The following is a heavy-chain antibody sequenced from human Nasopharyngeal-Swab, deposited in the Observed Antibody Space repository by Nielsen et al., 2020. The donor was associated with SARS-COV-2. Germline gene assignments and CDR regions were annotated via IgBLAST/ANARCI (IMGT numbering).Heavy chain of an antibody. Sequence: LRLSCTVSGGSISSGGYYWSWIRQHPGKGLEWIGYIYYSGSTYYNPSLKSRVTISVDTSKNQFSLKLSSVTAADAAVYYCASAKGGWFGEFYFDYWGQGTLVTVSS. V-gene: IGHV4-31*03. J-gene: IGHJ4*02. CDR1: GGSISSGGYY. CDR2: IYYSGST. CDR3: ASAKGGWFGEFYFDY. D-gene: IGHD3-10*01.